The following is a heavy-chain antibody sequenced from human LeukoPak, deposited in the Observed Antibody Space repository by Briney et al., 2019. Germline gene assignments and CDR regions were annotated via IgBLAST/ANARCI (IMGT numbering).Heavy chain of an antibody. CDR1: GFTFSSYA. V-gene: IGHV3-30*01. D-gene: IGHD6-6*01. J-gene: IGHJ4*02. CDR3: ARDLWGIAARPSYFDY. Sequence: PGGSLRLSCAASGFTFSSYAMHWVRQAPGKGLEWVAVISYDGSNKCYADSVKGRFTISRDNSKNTLYLQMNSLRAEDTAVYYCARDLWGIAARPSYFDYWGQGTLVTVSS. CDR2: ISYDGSNK.